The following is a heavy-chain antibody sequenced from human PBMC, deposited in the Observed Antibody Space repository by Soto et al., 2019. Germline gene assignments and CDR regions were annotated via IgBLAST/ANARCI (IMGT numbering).Heavy chain of an antibody. D-gene: IGHD6-19*01. J-gene: IGHJ4*02. Sequence: VASVKVSCKASGYMFTGFYLHWVRQAPGQGLEWMGWINPNNGVTTYAKNFQGRVTMTRDSSISTAYMELSSLRSDDTAVYFCAEAALPVAGRQTDFWGQGTVVTVSS. CDR2: INPNNGVT. CDR1: GYMFTGFY. CDR3: AEAALPVAGRQTDF. V-gene: IGHV1-2*02.